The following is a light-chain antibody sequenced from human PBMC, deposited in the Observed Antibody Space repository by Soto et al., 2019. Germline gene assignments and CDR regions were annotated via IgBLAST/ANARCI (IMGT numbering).Light chain of an antibody. V-gene: IGKV1-9*01. J-gene: IGKJ4*01. CDR3: QQLNDYPTAT. CDR1: QSISSW. Sequence: DIQMTQSPSTLSASVGDRVTITCRASQSISSWLAWYQQKPGKAPKLLIYAASTLQSGVPSRFSGSGSGTEFTLTISSLQPEDFATYYCQQLNDYPTATFGGGTKVEI. CDR2: AAS.